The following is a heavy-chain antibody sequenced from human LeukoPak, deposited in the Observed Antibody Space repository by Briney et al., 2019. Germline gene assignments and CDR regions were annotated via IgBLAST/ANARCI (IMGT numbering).Heavy chain of an antibody. D-gene: IGHD3-9*01. CDR3: ARVRYFDWFAFDY. CDR1: GGSISSSSYY. CDR2: IYYSGST. V-gene: IGHV4-39*07. Sequence: SETVSLTCTVSGGSISSSSYYRGWIRQPPGKGLEWIGSIYYSGSTYYNPSLKSRVTISVDTSKNQFSLKLSSVTAADTAVYYCARVRYFDWFAFDYWGQGTLVTVSS. J-gene: IGHJ4*02.